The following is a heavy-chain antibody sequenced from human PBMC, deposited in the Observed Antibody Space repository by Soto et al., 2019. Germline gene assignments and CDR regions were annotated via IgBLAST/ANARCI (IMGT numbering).Heavy chain of an antibody. J-gene: IGHJ3*02. CDR1: GGTLSTYT. CDR2: ILPMLDIT. Sequence: QVQLVQSGAEVKKPGSSVKVSCKASGGTLSTYTVVWVRQAPGQGLEWMGRILPMLDITNSAQRFQGRVTMTADKSTSTASLELTSLRSEDTAVYYCSLGSWSAETFDIWGRGTMVTVSS. V-gene: IGHV1-69*02. D-gene: IGHD6-13*01. CDR3: SLGSWSAETFDI.